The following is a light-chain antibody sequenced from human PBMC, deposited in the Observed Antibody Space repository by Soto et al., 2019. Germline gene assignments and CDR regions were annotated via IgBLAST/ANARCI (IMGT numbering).Light chain of an antibody. V-gene: IGLV2-14*01. CDR2: EVS. J-gene: IGLJ1*01. Sequence: QSALTQPASVSGSPGQTIAISCTGSTSDVGIYNDVSWYQQHPGKVPQLIIYEVSNRPSGVSNRFSSSRSGNTASLTISGLQAEDEADYYCSSYTTSSTRVFGTGIKVTVL. CDR1: TSDVGIYND. CDR3: SSYTTSSTRV.